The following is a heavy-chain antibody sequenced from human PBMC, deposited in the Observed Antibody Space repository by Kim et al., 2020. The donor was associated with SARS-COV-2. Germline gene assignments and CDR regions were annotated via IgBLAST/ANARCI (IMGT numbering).Heavy chain of an antibody. D-gene: IGHD3-22*01. Sequence: GGSLRLSCAASGFTFSSYWMSWVRQAPGKGLEWVANIKQDGSEKYYVDSVKGRFTISRDNAKNSLYLQMNSLRAEDTAVYYCAREHYYYDSSGYYDAFDIWGQGTMVTVSS. J-gene: IGHJ3*02. CDR2: IKQDGSEK. CDR3: AREHYYYDSSGYYDAFDI. V-gene: IGHV3-7*05. CDR1: GFTFSSYW.